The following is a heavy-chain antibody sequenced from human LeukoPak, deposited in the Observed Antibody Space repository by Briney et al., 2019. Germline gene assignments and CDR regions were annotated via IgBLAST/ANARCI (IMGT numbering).Heavy chain of an antibody. CDR1: GFTFSDSA. V-gene: IGHV3-23*01. Sequence: GGSLRLSCAASGFTFSDSAVSWVRHSPGEGLKWVSSISNTGGRTYYADSVKDRFTITRDNSRNTVDLQMNSLRAGDTAKYYCAKGGQDFDFWRFDLWGQGILVIVSS. D-gene: IGHD3-3*01. J-gene: IGHJ5*02. CDR3: AKGGQDFDFWRFDL. CDR2: ISNTGGRT.